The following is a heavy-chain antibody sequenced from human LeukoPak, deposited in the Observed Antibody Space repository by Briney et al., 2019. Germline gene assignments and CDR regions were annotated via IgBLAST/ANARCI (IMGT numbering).Heavy chain of an antibody. CDR3: ARGPLSSGWYHYGMDV. D-gene: IGHD6-19*01. V-gene: IGHV5-51*01. CDR1: GYSFTSYW. Sequence: GESLKISCKGSGYSFTSYWIGWVRQMPGKGLEWMGIIYPGDSDTRYSPSFQGQVTISADKSISTAYLQWSSLKASDTAMYYCARGPLSSGWYHYGMDVWGRGTTVTVSS. CDR2: IYPGDSDT. J-gene: IGHJ6*02.